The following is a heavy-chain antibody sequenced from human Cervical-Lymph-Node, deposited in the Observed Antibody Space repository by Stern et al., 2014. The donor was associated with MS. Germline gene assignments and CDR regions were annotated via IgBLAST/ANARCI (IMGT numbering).Heavy chain of an antibody. Sequence: QVQLQESGPGLVKPSGTLSLTCAVSGGSISSSNWWSWVRQPPGKGLEWIGEIYHSGSTNYNPSLKSRVPISEDKSKNQFSMKLRSVTAADTAVYYCARSVRDNWIDYYGMDVWGQGTTVTVSS. CDR2: IYHSGST. CDR3: ARSVRDNWIDYYGMDV. CDR1: GGSISSSNW. J-gene: IGHJ6*02. D-gene: IGHD1-1*01. V-gene: IGHV4-4*02.